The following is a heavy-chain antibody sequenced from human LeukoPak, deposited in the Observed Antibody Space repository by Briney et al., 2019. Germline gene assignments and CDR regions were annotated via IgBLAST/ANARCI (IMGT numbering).Heavy chain of an antibody. CDR2: IYHSGST. J-gene: IGHJ6*03. CDR1: GYSISSGYY. CDR3: ARDARTYYYYYMDV. V-gene: IGHV4-38-2*02. Sequence: SETLSLTCAVSGYSISSGYYWGWIRQPPGKGMEWIGSIYHSGSTYYNPSLKSRVTISVDTSKNQFSLKLSSVTAADTAVYYCARDARTYYYYYMDVWGKGTTVTVSS.